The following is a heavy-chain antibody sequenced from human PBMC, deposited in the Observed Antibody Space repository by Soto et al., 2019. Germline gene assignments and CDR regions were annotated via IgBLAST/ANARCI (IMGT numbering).Heavy chain of an antibody. CDR3: ANGYCSGGSCYSDY. Sequence: PGGSLRLSCAASGFTFRSYWMDWVRQAAGKGLEWVAKIKEDESETYSVDSVKGRFTISRDNAKNTLYLQMISLRAEDTAVYYCANGYCSGGSCYSDYWGQGTLVTVSS. D-gene: IGHD2-15*01. V-gene: IGHV3-7*03. CDR1: GFTFRSYW. CDR2: IKEDESET. J-gene: IGHJ4*02.